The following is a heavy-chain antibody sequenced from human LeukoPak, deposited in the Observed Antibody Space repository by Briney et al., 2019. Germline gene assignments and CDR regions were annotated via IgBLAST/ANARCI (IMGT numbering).Heavy chain of an antibody. D-gene: IGHD1-14*01. J-gene: IGHJ5*02. CDR1: GGTFSSSA. CDR2: MNPNSGNT. V-gene: IGHV1-8*02. Sequence: SSLKVSCKASGGTFSSSAINWVRQATGHGLEWMGWMNPNSGNTVYAQTSQRRVTMTRHNSISRAYMKLRRLRSEDPPVYYCAIRLSNLFDAWGQETLVSVSS. CDR3: AIRLSNLFDA.